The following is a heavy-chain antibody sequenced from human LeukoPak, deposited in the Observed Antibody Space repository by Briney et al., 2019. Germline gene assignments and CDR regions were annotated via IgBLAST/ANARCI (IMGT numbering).Heavy chain of an antibody. CDR3: TTDWSGYSSSWYDY. CDR2: IKSKIDGGTT. V-gene: IGHV3-15*01. Sequence: GGSLRLSCAASGFTFSNAWMSWVRQAPGKGLEWVGRIKSKIDGGTTDYAAPVKGRLTISRDDSKNTLYLQMNSLKTEDTAVYYCTTDWSGYSSSWYDYWGQGTLVTVSS. J-gene: IGHJ4*02. CDR1: GFTFSNAW. D-gene: IGHD6-13*01.